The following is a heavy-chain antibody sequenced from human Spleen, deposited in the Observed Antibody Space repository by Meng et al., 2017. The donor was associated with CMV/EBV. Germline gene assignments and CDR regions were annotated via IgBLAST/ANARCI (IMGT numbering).Heavy chain of an antibody. J-gene: IGHJ4*02. CDR2: ISLSGSTT. Sequence: GESLKISCAASGFTFSDYYMSWIRQAPGKGLEWLSYISLSGSTTHYADSVKGRFTISRDNAKNSLYLQMNSLRAEDTAVYYCARRRDYFDYWGQGALVTVSS. V-gene: IGHV3-11*01. CDR1: GFTFSDYY. CDR3: ARRRDYFDY.